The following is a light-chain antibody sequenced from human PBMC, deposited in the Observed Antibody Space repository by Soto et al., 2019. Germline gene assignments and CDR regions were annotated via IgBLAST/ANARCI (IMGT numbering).Light chain of an antibody. CDR2: DNT. V-gene: IGLV1-40*01. Sequence: QSVLTQPPSVSGAPGLRVTISCTGSGSKIGAGDDVHWDQQLPGTAPKLLIYDNTNRPSGVPDRFSGSKSGTSVSLAITGLQAEDEADYYCQSYDSTLNGWVFGGGTQLTVL. J-gene: IGLJ3*02. CDR1: GSKIGAGDD. CDR3: QSYDSTLNGWV.